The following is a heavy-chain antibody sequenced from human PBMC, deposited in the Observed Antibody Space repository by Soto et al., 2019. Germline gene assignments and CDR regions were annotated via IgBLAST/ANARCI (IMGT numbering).Heavy chain of an antibody. D-gene: IGHD5-12*01. Sequence: LTETLSLTCTVSGGSISSEYWSWIRQPPGKGLEWIGYIYYSGSTNYNPSLKSRVTISVDTSKNQFSLKLSSVTAADTAVYYCARHLPPTRALREGGYPDDYYYSRGGWGQGTRVTVS. J-gene: IGHJ6*02. CDR2: IYYSGST. V-gene: IGHV4-59*08. CDR1: GGSISSEY. CDR3: ARHLPPTRALREGGYPDDYYYSRGG.